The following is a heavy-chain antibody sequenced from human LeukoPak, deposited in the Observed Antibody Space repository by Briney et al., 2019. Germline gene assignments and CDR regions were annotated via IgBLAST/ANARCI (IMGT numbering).Heavy chain of an antibody. J-gene: IGHJ3*02. Sequence: GESLKISCKGSGYSFTSYWIGWVRQMPGKGLGWMGIIYPGDSDTRYSPSFQGQVTISADKSISTAYLQWSSLKASDTAMYYCASAGDTSDYFYFSAFDIWGQGTMVTVSS. D-gene: IGHD3-22*01. CDR3: ASAGDTSDYFYFSAFDI. CDR1: GYSFTSYW. CDR2: IYPGDSDT. V-gene: IGHV5-51*01.